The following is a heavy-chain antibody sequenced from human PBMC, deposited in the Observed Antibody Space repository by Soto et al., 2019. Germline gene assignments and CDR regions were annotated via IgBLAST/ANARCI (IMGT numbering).Heavy chain of an antibody. D-gene: IGHD3-10*01. V-gene: IGHV6-1*01. CDR2: TYYRSKWYN. Sequence: QSQTLSLTCAISGDSVSSNSAAWNWIRQSPSRGLEWLGRTYYRSKWYNDYAVSVKSRITINPDTSKNQFSLQLNSVTPEDTAVYYCARAGEYYGSGSYYDYWGQGTLVTVSS. CDR3: ARAGEYYGSGSYYDY. J-gene: IGHJ4*02. CDR1: GDSVSSNSAA.